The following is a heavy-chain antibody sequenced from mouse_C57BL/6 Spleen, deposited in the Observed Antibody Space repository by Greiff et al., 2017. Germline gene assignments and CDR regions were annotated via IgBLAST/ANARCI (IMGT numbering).Heavy chain of an antibody. V-gene: IGHV1-53*01. J-gene: IGHJ1*03. D-gene: IGHD2-3*01. CDR3: ARSVDGYWYFDV. CDR2: RNPSNGGT. Sequence: QVQLKQPGTELVKPGASEKLSSKASGYTFTSYWMHWVKQRPGQGLEGIGNRNPSNGGTNDNEKFKSKATLTVDKSTSTAYMQLSSLTSEDSAVYYCARSVDGYWYFDVWGTGTTVTVSS. CDR1: GYTFTSYW.